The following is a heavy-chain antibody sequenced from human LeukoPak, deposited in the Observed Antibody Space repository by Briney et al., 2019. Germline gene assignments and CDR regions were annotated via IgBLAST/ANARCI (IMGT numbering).Heavy chain of an antibody. CDR1: GGSISSSSYY. CDR2: IYYSGST. J-gene: IGHJ5*02. V-gene: IGHV4-61*05. Sequence: SETLSLTCTVSGGSISSSSYYWGWIRQPPGKGLEWIGYIYYSGSTNYNPSLKSRVTISVDTSKNQFSLKLSSVTAADTAVYYCARVGPSTVTPHRVFWFDPWGQGTLVTVSS. D-gene: IGHD4-17*01. CDR3: ARVGPSTVTPHRVFWFDP.